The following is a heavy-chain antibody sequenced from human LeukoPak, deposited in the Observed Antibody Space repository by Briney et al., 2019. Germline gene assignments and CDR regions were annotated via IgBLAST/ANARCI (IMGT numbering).Heavy chain of an antibody. J-gene: IGHJ4*02. D-gene: IGHD3-22*01. V-gene: IGHV1-69*05. CDR2: IIPIFGTA. CDR1: GGTFSSYA. Sequence: SVKASCKASGGTFSSYAISWVRQAPGQGLEWMGGIIPIFGTANYAQKFQGRVTITTDESTSTAYMELSSLRSEDTAVYYCAGKGYYDSSGYSYYFDYWGQGTLVTVSS. CDR3: AGKGYYDSSGYSYYFDY.